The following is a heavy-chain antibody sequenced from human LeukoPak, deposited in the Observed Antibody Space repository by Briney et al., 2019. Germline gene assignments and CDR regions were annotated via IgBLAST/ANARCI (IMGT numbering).Heavy chain of an antibody. CDR1: GVTFSSYA. D-gene: IGHD3-10*01. CDR2: VSDSSGST. V-gene: IGHV3-23*01. J-gene: IGHJ5*02. CDR3: ATRPGITMVRGVEVAPFAP. Sequence: GGSLRLSCAASGVTFSSYAMSWGRHAPGERREWVSAVSDSSGSTYYAASLKGRFTISRDNSKNTLYLQMNSLSAEDTAVYYCATRPGITMVRGVEVAPFAPWGQGTLVTVSS.